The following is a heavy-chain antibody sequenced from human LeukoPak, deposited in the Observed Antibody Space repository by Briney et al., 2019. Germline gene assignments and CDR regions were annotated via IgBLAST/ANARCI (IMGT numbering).Heavy chain of an antibody. Sequence: SETLSLTCTVSGGSISSGSYYWSWIRQPAGKGLEWIGRIYTSGSTNYNPSLKSRVTISVDTSKNQFSLKLSSVTAADTAVYYCARDLFPTYCSSTSCYGGYWFDPWGQETLVTVSS. D-gene: IGHD2-2*01. CDR3: ARDLFPTYCSSTSCYGGYWFDP. CDR2: IYTSGST. CDR1: GGSISSGSYY. V-gene: IGHV4-61*02. J-gene: IGHJ5*02.